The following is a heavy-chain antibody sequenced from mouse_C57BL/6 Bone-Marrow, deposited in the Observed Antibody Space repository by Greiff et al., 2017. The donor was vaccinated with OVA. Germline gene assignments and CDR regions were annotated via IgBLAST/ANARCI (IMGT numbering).Heavy chain of an antibody. J-gene: IGHJ4*01. V-gene: IGHV2-6*01. CDR1: GFSLTSYG. D-gene: IGHD1-2*01. Sequence: QVQLQQSGPGLVAPSQSLSITCTVSGFSLTSYGVDWVRQSPGKGLEWLGVIWGVGSTNYNSALKSRLSISKDNSKIQVFLKMNSLQTDDTAMYYCARQRDYYGRTRGAMDYWGQGTSVTVSS. CDR2: IWGVGST. CDR3: ARQRDYYGRTRGAMDY.